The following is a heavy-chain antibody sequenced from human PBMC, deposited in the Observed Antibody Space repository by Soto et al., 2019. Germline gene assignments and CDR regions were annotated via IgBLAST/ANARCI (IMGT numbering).Heavy chain of an antibody. CDR2: INAGNGNT. D-gene: IGHD2-15*01. J-gene: IGHJ4*02. CDR3: ARTCRSGGSCYLEY. V-gene: IGHV1-3*01. Sequence: ASVKVSGKASGFTFTGYAVDWVRQAHGQRLEWMGWINAGNGNTKYSQKFQGRVTITRDTSASTAYMELSSLRSDDTAVYYCARTCRSGGSCYLEYWGEGPLVTVCS. CDR1: GFTFTGYA.